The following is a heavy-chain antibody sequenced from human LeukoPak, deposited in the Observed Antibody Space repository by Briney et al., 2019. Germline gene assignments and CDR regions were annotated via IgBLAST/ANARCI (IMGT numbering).Heavy chain of an antibody. CDR3: ARAHYASSNIKVPFDV. V-gene: IGHV1-46*01. CDR2: IDPSAGST. J-gene: IGHJ6*04. D-gene: IGHD3-22*01. Sequence: ASVKVSCKASGYTFTNFYMHWVRQAPGQGLEWMGVIDPSAGSTTYAQKFQGRVTMTRDTATSTVYMELSSLRSEDTAVYYCARAHYASSNIKVPFDVWGKGTTGTVSS. CDR1: GYTFTNFY.